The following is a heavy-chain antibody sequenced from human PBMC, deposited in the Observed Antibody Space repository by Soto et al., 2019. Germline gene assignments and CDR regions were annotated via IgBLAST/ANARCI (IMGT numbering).Heavy chain of an antibody. CDR1: GESFSNHY. CDR3: ARGVVYRDVGLAYGMDX. V-gene: IGHV4-34*01. Sequence: SETLSLTFAVYGESFSNHYWTWIRQSPGKGLEWVGEINYSGSTRYNLSLGSRVTISVDTSKNQFSLMVTSVTAEDTAVYYCARGVVYRDVGLAYGMDXWGQVTTFTVS. CDR2: INYSGST. J-gene: IGHJ6*02. D-gene: IGHD3-22*01.